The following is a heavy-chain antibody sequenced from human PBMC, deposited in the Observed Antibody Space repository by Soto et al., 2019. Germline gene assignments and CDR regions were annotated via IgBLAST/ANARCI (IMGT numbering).Heavy chain of an antibody. J-gene: IGHJ4*02. CDR2: ISYDGSNK. Sequence: GGSLRLSCAASGFTFSSYGMHWVRQAPGKGLEWVAVISYDGSNKYYADSVKGRFTISRDNSKNTLYLQMNSLRAEDTAVYYCAKANDDFFDYWGQGTLVTAPQ. CDR3: AKANDDFFDY. D-gene: IGHD3-16*01. V-gene: IGHV3-30*18. CDR1: GFTFSSYG.